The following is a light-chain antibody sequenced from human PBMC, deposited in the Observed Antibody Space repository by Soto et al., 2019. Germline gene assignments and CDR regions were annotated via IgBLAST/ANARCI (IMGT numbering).Light chain of an antibody. CDR3: HQCDSTPQT. CDR1: QSINSH. J-gene: IGKJ4*01. V-gene: IGKV1-39*01. CDR2: TTA. Sequence: DIQMTQSPSSLSASVGDRVTITCRASQSINSHLNWYQQKPGKPPKLLIHTTASLQSGVPSRFSGSGTGTDFTLTISTLQLEDFATYYWHQCDSTPQTFGGGTKVEI.